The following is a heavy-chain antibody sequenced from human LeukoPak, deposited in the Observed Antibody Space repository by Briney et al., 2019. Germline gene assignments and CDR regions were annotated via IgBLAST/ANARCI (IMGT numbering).Heavy chain of an antibody. Sequence: PGGSLRLSCAASGFTFSSYAMSWVRQAPGKGLEWVSAISGSGSDGSTYYADSVKGRFTISRDNSKNTLYLQMNSLRAEDTAVYYCAKAGDYSYFDYWGQGTLVTVSS. V-gene: IGHV3-23*01. J-gene: IGHJ4*02. D-gene: IGHD4-11*01. CDR2: ISGSGSDGST. CDR3: AKAGDYSYFDY. CDR1: GFTFSSYA.